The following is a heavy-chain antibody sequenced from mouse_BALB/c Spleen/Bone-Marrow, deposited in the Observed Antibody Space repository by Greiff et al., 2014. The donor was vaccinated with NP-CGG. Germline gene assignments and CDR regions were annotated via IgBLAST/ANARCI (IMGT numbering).Heavy chain of an antibody. CDR2: IDPANGNT. Sequence: VQLQQPGAELVKPGASVKLSCTASGFNIKDTYMHWVKQRPEQGLEWIGRIDPANGNTKYDPKFQGKATITADTSSNPAYLQLSSLTSEDTAVYYCARNGNYGAWFAYWGQGTLVTVSA. J-gene: IGHJ3*01. CDR1: GFNIKDTY. V-gene: IGHV14-3*02. D-gene: IGHD2-1*01. CDR3: ARNGNYGAWFAY.